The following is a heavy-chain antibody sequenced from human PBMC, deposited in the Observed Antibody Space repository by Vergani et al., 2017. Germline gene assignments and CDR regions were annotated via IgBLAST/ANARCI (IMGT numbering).Heavy chain of an antibody. J-gene: IGHJ6*02. CDR2: IIPIFATA. CDR3: ARDRSSLRRAVYYYYYGMDV. D-gene: IGHD6-13*01. Sequence: QVLLVQSGAEVKKPGSSVKVSCKASGGTFSSYAISWVRQAPGQGLEWMGRIIPIFATANFAQKFQGRVTITADESTSTAYMELSSLRSEDTAVYYCARDRSSLRRAVYYYYYGMDVWGQGPTVTVSS. CDR1: GGTFSSYA. V-gene: IGHV1-69*13.